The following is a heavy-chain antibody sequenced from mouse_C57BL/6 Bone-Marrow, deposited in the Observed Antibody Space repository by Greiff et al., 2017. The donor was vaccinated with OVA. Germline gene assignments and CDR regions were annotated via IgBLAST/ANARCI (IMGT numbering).Heavy chain of an antibody. V-gene: IGHV5-16*01. D-gene: IGHD2-1*01. CDR3: ARDARGNYNFDY. J-gene: IGHJ2*01. Sequence: EVQLVESEGGLVQPGRSMKLSCTASGFTFSDYYMAWVRQVPEKGLEWVANINYDGSSTYYLDSLKSRFIISRDNAKNILYLQMSSLKSEDTATYYCARDARGNYNFDYWGQGTTLTVSS. CDR1: GFTFSDYY. CDR2: INYDGSST.